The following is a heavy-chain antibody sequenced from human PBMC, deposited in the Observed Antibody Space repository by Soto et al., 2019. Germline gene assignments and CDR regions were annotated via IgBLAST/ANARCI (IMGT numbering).Heavy chain of an antibody. CDR3: ARGWLVGRNYYYGMDV. Sequence: SETLSLTCTVSGGPISSYYWSWIRQPAGKGLEWIGRIYTSGSTNYNPSLKSRVTMSVDTSKNQFSLKLSSVTAADTAVYYCARGWLVGRNYYYGMDVWGQGTTVTVSS. CDR1: GGPISSYY. D-gene: IGHD6-19*01. J-gene: IGHJ6*02. CDR2: IYTSGST. V-gene: IGHV4-4*07.